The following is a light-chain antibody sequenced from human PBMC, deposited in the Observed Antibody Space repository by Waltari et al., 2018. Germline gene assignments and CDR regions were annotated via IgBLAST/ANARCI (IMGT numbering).Light chain of an antibody. Sequence: QSVLTQPPSASGTPGQRVTISCSGSRSNIRRSTVTWYQQLPGSAPKLLIYTNNQRPSGVPDRFSGSKSGTSASLAISGLQSEDEAVYYCAAWDDSPDGLVFGGGTKLTVL. CDR2: TNN. CDR3: AAWDDSPDGLV. CDR1: RSNIRRST. V-gene: IGLV1-44*01. J-gene: IGLJ3*02.